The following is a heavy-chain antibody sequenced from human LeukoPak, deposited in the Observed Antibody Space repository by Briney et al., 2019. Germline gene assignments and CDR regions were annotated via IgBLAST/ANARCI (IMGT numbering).Heavy chain of an antibody. D-gene: IGHD3-22*01. CDR1: GFTFSRHG. CDR3: AKGSTYYYDSSGYHAN. CDR2: ISPSGDIK. V-gene: IGHV3-23*01. J-gene: IGHJ4*02. Sequence: HAGGSLRLSCVASGFTFSRHGMNWFRQAPGKGLEWVSGISPSGDIKYYVDSVKGRFTVSRDNSKNTLYLQINSLRDEDTAVYYCAKGSTYYYDSSGYHANWGQGTLVTVSS.